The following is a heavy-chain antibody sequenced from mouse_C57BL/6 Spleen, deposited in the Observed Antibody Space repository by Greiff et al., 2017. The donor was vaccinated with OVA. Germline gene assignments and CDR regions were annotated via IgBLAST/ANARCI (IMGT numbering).Heavy chain of an antibody. J-gene: IGHJ4*01. D-gene: IGHD2-4*01. CDR3: AHYDYDEGAYAMDY. V-gene: IGHV1-42*01. Sequence: VQLKESGPELVKPGASVKISCKASGYSFTGYYMNWVKQSPEKSLEWIGEINPSTGGTTYNQKFKAKATLTVDKSSSTAYMQLKSLTSEDSAVYYCAHYDYDEGAYAMDYWGQGTSVTVSS. CDR2: INPSTGGT. CDR1: GYSFTGYY.